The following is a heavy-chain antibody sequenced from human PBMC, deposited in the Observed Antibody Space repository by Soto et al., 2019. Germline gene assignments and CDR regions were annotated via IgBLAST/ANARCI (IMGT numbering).Heavy chain of an antibody. CDR3: ARRRAAAAVRDRDRNFDY. D-gene: IGHD6-13*01. CDR2: MNPNSGNT. V-gene: IGHV1-8*01. CDR1: GYSFTSND. J-gene: IGHJ4*01. Sequence: ASVKVSCKASGYSFTSNDASWVRQATGQGLEWMGWMNPNSGNTGYAQKFQGRVTMTRNTSISTAYMELSSLRSEDTAVYYCARRRAAAAVRDRDRNFDYWG.